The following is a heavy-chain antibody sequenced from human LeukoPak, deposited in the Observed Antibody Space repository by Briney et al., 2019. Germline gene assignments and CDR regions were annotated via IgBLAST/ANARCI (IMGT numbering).Heavy chain of an antibody. J-gene: IGHJ4*02. V-gene: IGHV3-7*01. D-gene: IGHD3-3*01. CDR2: IKHDGSEK. CDR1: GFIFTNYF. Sequence: GKSLRLSCAASGFIFTNYFMRWVRQAPGKGLEWVASIKHDGSEKYYVDSVRGRFTISRDNTMNSLYLQMSSLRAEDTAVYYCATDRGWRTSGYYLYYFEYWGQGTLVTYSS. CDR3: ATDRGWRTSGYYLYYFEY.